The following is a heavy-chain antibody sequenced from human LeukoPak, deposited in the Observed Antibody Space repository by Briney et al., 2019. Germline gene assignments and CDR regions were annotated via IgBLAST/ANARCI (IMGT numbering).Heavy chain of an antibody. V-gene: IGHV4-4*07. CDR1: GGSISSYY. Sequence: SETLSLTCTVSGGSISSYYWSWIRQPAGKGLEWIGRIYTSGSTNYNPSLKSRVTMSVGTSKNQFSLKLSSVTAADTAVYYCARVPHYYFGYGYFDSWGQGTLVTVSS. D-gene: IGHD3-10*01. CDR3: ARVPHYYFGYGYFDS. J-gene: IGHJ4*02. CDR2: IYTSGST.